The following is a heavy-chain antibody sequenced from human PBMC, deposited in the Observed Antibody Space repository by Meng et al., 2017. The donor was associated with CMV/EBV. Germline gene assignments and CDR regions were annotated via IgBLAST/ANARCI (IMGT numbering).Heavy chain of an antibody. CDR2: INHSGST. CDR3: ARGGNWFDP. V-gene: IGHV4-34*01. J-gene: IGHJ5*02. Sequence: QVPLEQWGAGLLKPSGPLPLTCAVYGGSFSGYYWSWIRQPPGKGLEWIGEINHSGSTNYNPSLKSRVTISVDTSKNQFSLKLSSVTAADTAVYYCARGGNWFDPWGQGTLVTVSS. CDR1: GGSFSGYY.